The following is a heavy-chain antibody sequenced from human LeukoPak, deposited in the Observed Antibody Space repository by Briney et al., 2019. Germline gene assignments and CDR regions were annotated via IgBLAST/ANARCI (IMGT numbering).Heavy chain of an antibody. D-gene: IGHD5-18*01. CDR1: GYTFTDYY. Sequence: ASVKISCKASGYTFTDYYMYWVRQAPGQGPECMGVIHPSGGGTTYAQKFQGRVTLTKDTATSTVYIELSSLRSEDTAVYYCARMAMDPAMVTNSFDLWGQGTLLIVSA. CDR3: ARMAMDPAMVTNSFDL. CDR2: IHPSGGGT. J-gene: IGHJ4*02. V-gene: IGHV1-46*01.